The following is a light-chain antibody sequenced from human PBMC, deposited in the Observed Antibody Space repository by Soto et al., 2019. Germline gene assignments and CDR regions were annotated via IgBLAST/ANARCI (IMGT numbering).Light chain of an antibody. CDR1: SSDVGAYYS. V-gene: IGLV2-14*01. CDR2: GVT. J-gene: IGLJ1*01. Sequence: ALTQPASVSGSPGQSITISCTGTSSDVGAYYSVSWYQHHPGKAPKLIIYGVTNRPSGVSNRFSGSKSGNTASLTISGLQAEDEADYHCSSYTSGSSHYVFGTGTQLTVL. CDR3: SSYTSGSSHYV.